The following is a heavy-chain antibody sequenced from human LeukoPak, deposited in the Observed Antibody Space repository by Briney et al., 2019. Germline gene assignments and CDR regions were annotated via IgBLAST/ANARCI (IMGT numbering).Heavy chain of an antibody. CDR1: GGSISSYY. CDR3: ARGLYSSSWYVDY. Sequence: SETLSLTCTVSGGSISSYYLSWIRQPPGKGLEWIGYIYYSGSTNYNPSLKSRVTISVDTSKNQFSLKLSSVTAADTAVYYCARGLYSSSWYVDYWGRGTLATVSS. D-gene: IGHD6-13*01. J-gene: IGHJ4*02. CDR2: IYYSGST. V-gene: IGHV4-59*01.